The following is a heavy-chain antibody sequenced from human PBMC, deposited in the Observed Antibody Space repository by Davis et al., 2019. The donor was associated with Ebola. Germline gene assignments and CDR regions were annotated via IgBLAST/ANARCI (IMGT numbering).Heavy chain of an antibody. D-gene: IGHD1-1*01. Sequence: KVSCKGSGYSFTSYWIAWVRQMPGKGLEWMGIIYPGDSDTRYSPSFQGQVTISADKSISAAYLQWSSLKASDTAMYYCARRGDTPGSFDIWGQGTMVTVSS. CDR2: IYPGDSDT. CDR1: GYSFTSYW. V-gene: IGHV5-51*01. J-gene: IGHJ3*02. CDR3: ARRGDTPGSFDI.